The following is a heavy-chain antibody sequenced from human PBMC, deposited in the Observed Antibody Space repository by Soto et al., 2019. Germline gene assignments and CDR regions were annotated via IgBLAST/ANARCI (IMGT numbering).Heavy chain of an antibody. J-gene: IGHJ6*02. CDR2: IWYDGSNK. CDR3: ARDLIVVVPAADYYYYYGMDV. D-gene: IGHD2-2*01. V-gene: IGHV3-33*01. CDR1: GFTFSSYG. Sequence: PGGSLSLSCAASGFTFSSYGMHWVRQAPGKGLEWVAVIWYDGSNKYYADSVKGRFTISRDNSKNTLYLQMNSLRAEDTAVYYCARDLIVVVPAADYYYYYGMDVWGQGTTVTVS.